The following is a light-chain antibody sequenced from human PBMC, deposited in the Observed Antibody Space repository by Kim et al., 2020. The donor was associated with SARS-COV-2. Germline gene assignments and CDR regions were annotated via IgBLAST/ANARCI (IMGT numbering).Light chain of an antibody. V-gene: IGKV3-15*01. CDR2: GAA. CDR1: QSVSRN. Sequence: SPGERAILSCRASQSVSRNIAWYQKKSGQAPRLLIHGAATRATGFPARFSGSGSGTEFTLTISSLQSEDVAVYYCQQYDVWPRPFGQGTKVDIK. J-gene: IGKJ1*01. CDR3: QQYDVWPRP.